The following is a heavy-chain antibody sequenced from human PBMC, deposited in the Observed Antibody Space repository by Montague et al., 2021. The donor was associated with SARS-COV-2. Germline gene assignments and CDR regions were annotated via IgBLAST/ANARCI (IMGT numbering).Heavy chain of an antibody. J-gene: IGHJ6*02. Sequence: SLRLSCAASGFSFSNFGMHWVRQAPGKGLEWLAVISYDGSVKYYADFLRGRFSISNDNSKYTVYLQMNSLRPEDTAVYFCAKNRAIFWFGEGRESMDAWGQGTTVIVS. CDR1: GFSFSNFG. CDR2: ISYDGSVK. D-gene: IGHD3-10*01. V-gene: IGHV3-30*18. CDR3: AKNRAIFWFGEGRESMDA.